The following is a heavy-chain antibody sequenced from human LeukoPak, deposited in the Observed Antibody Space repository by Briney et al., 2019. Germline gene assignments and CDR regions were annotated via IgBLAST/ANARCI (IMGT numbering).Heavy chain of an antibody. Sequence: PSETLSLTCTVSGGSINSYYWSWIRQPPGKGLEWIGYIYNYGSTNYNPSLKSRVTISVDASKNQSSLKLGSVTAADTAVYYCARDASQDFWSGSAFDPWGQGTLVTVSS. CDR3: ARDASQDFWSGSAFDP. CDR2: IYNYGST. V-gene: IGHV4-59*01. J-gene: IGHJ5*02. D-gene: IGHD3-3*01. CDR1: GGSINSYY.